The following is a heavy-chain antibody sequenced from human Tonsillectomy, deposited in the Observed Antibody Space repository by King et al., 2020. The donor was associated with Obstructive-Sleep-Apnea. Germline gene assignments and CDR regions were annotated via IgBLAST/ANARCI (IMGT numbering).Heavy chain of an antibody. CDR3: ARATTGTTVGDAFDI. V-gene: IGHV3-74*01. Sequence: VQLVESGGGLVQPGGSLRLSCAASGFTFSSYWMHWVRQAPGKGLVWVSRINSDGSSTSYADSVKGRFTISRDNAKNTLYLQMNSLRAEDTAVYYCARATTGTTVGDAFDIWGQGTMVTVSS. CDR1: GFTFSSYW. J-gene: IGHJ3*02. CDR2: INSDGSST. D-gene: IGHD1-1*01.